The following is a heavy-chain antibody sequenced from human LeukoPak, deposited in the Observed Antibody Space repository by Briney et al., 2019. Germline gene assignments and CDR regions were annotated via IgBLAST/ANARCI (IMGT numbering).Heavy chain of an antibody. V-gene: IGHV5-51*01. CDR3: ARGYCLITSCSYFYYGLDV. CDR1: GYSFPNYW. CDR2: IYPGDSDT. D-gene: IGHD2-2*01. J-gene: IGHJ6*02. Sequence: KIGESLKISCKGSGYSFPNYWIGWVRQVPGKGLEWMGIIYPGDSDTRYSPSFQGQVTISADRSISTAYLQWSSLKASDTAIYYCARGYCLITSCSYFYYGLDVWGQGTTVTVSS.